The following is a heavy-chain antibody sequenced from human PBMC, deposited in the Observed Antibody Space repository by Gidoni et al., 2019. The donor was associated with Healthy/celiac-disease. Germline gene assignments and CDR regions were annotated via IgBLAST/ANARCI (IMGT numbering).Heavy chain of an antibody. Sequence: ISAYNGNTNYAQKLQGRVTMTTDTSTSTAYMELRSLRSDDTAVYYCARRRGIQLWSPALGYWGQGTLVTVSS. J-gene: IGHJ4*02. CDR2: ISAYNGNT. CDR3: ARRRGIQLWSPALGY. D-gene: IGHD5-18*01. V-gene: IGHV1-18*01.